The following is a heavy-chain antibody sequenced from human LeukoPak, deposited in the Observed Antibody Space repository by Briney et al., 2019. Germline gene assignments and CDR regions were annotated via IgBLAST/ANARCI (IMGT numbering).Heavy chain of an antibody. CDR2: IRYDGSNK. CDR3: SKDRGGFCSGGSCYYFDD. D-gene: IGHD2-15*01. J-gene: IGHJ4*02. CDR1: GFTFSSYG. V-gene: IGHV3-30*02. Sequence: PGGSLRLSCAASGFTFSSYGIHWVRQAPGKGLEWVAFIRYDGSNKHYADSVKGRFTISRDNSKNTLYLQMNSLRAEDTAVYYCSKDRGGFCSGGSCYYFDDWGQGTLVIVSS.